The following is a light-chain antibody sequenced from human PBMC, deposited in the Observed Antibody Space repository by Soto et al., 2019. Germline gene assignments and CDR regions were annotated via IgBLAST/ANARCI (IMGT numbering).Light chain of an antibody. V-gene: IGLV2-14*01. CDR2: EVG. J-gene: IGLJ1*01. CDR1: SSDVGGYNY. Sequence: QSALTQPASVSGSPGQSITISCTGTSSDVGGYNYVSWYQQHPGKAPKLMIYEVGNRPSGVSNRFSGSKSGNTASLTIAGLHAEDEDDYYCSSYTSSSIDYVFGTGTKLTVL. CDR3: SSYTSSSIDYV.